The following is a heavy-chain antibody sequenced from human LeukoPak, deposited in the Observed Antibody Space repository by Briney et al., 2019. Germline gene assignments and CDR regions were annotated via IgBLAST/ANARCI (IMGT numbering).Heavy chain of an antibody. Sequence: GGSVRLSCAASVFTFSSYSIHWVRHAPGKGLEWVVGISCDGSNKYYADPMKGRFTISRDNSKNTLYLQMNSLRADDTAVYYCARDRGRGIIAVAGTLDYWGQGTLVTVSS. CDR3: ARDRGRGIIAVAGTLDY. J-gene: IGHJ4*02. V-gene: IGHV3-30-3*01. CDR2: ISCDGSNK. CDR1: VFTFSSYS. D-gene: IGHD6-19*01.